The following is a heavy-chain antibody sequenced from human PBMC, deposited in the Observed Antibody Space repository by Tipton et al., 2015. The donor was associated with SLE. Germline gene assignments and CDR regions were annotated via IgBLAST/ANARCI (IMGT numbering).Heavy chain of an antibody. Sequence: TLSLTCAVYGGSFSGYYWSWIRQPPGKGLEWIGEINHGGGTNYNPSLKSRVTISVDTSKNQFSLKLSSVTAADTAVYYCARDWCSSTSCYGYYYMDVWGKGTTVTVSS. J-gene: IGHJ6*03. CDR1: GGSFSGYY. V-gene: IGHV4-34*01. D-gene: IGHD2-2*01. CDR3: ARDWCSSTSCYGYYYMDV. CDR2: INHGGGT.